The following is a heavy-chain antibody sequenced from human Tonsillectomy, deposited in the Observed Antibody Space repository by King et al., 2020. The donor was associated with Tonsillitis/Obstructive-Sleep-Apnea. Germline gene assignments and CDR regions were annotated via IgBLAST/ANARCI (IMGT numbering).Heavy chain of an antibody. CDR2: ISPNSGGT. CDR3: ARGDTYALDI. D-gene: IGHD5-18*01. V-gene: IGHV1-2*06. Sequence: VQLVESGAEVKKPGASVKVSCKASGYTFTGYYIHWVRQAPGQGLEWMGRISPNSGGTNYAQNFQGRVTMTRDTSISTVYMELSRLRSDATAVYYCARGDTYALDIWGQGTMVTVSS. J-gene: IGHJ3*02. CDR1: GYTFTGYY.